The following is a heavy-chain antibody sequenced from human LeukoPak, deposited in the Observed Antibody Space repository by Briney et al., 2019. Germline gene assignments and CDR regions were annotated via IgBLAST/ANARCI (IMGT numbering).Heavy chain of an antibody. CDR3: AKSNGYGLVDI. V-gene: IGHV4-34*01. Sequence: PSETLSLTCAVYGGSFSGYYWSWIRQPPGKGLEWIGEINHSGSTNYSPSLKSRVTISLDTSRNQFSLKLNSVTAADTAVYYCAKSNGYGLVDIWGQGTMVTVSS. J-gene: IGHJ3*02. CDR2: INHSGST. CDR1: GGSFSGYY. D-gene: IGHD3-10*01.